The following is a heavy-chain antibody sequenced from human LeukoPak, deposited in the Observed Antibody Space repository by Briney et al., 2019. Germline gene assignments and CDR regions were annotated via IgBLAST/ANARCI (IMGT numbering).Heavy chain of an antibody. CDR3: ARVAPPLDDYIRGSFPYYFDY. V-gene: IGHV3-23*01. J-gene: IGHJ4*02. D-gene: IGHD3-16*01. Sequence: GGTLRLSRAASRFIFDNYGMTWVRQAPGKGLEWVSGISDDGYSTYYADSVKGRFTISRDNSKNTLYLHMSSLRVEDTAVYCARVAPPLDDYIRGSFPYYFDYWGQGTPVTVSS. CDR1: RFIFDNYG. CDR2: ISDDGYST.